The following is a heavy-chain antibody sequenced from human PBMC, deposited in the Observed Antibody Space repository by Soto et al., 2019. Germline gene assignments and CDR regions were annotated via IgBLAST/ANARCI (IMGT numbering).Heavy chain of an antibody. CDR1: GYTFTNYD. CDR2: LTPNSGDT. V-gene: IGHV1-8*01. CDR3: ARENGYFDY. J-gene: IGHJ4*02. D-gene: IGHD1-1*01. Sequence: QVQLVQSGAEVKKPGASVKVSCKAAGYTFTNYDINWVRQASGQGLEWMGWLTPNSGDTGIAQKFRGRLTMTRNTSISTAYMELSSLRSEDSAVYYCARENGYFDYWGQGSQVTVSS.